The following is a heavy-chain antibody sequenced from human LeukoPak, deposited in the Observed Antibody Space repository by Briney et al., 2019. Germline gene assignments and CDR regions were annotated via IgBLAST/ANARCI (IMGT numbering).Heavy chain of an antibody. CDR1: GGTFSSYA. D-gene: IGHD3-10*01. CDR2: IIPIFGTA. V-gene: IGHV1-69*13. J-gene: IGHJ4*02. CDR3: ARESITMVRGVSLLYFDY. Sequence: ASVKVSCKASGGTFSSYAISWVRQAPGQGLEWMGGIIPIFGTANYAQKFQGRVTITADESTSTAYMELSSLRSEDTAVYYCARESITMVRGVSLLYFDYWGQGTLVTVSS.